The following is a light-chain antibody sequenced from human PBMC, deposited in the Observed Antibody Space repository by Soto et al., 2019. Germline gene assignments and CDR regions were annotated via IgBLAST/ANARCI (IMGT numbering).Light chain of an antibody. CDR3: HQYYTTPIT. CDR1: QSVLSTSNNKNY. V-gene: IGKV4-1*01. Sequence: DIVLTQSPDSLAVSLGERATINCKSSQSVLSTSNNKNYLTWYQHKPAQPPKLLIYWASTRESGVPDRFSGSGSGTDFTLTISSLQAEDVAVYYCHQYYTTPITFGQGTRLDIK. J-gene: IGKJ5*01. CDR2: WAS.